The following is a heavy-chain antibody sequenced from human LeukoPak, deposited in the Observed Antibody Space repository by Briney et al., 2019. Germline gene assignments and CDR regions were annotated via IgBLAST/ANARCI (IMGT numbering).Heavy chain of an antibody. Sequence: GASVKVSCKASGGTFSSYAISWVRQAPGQGLEWMGGIIPIFGTANYAQKFQGRVTITTDESTSTAYMELSSLRSEDTAVYYCASNYGDYAPFDYWGQGTLVTASS. CDR3: ASNYGDYAPFDY. J-gene: IGHJ4*02. CDR2: IIPIFGTA. D-gene: IGHD4-17*01. V-gene: IGHV1-69*05. CDR1: GGTFSSYA.